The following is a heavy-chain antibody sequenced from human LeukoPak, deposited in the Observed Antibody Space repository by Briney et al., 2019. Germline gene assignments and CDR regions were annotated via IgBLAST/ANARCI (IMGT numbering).Heavy chain of an antibody. Sequence: SETLSLTCTVSGGSISSYYWSWIRQPAGKGLECIGRIYTSGSTNYNPSLKSRVTMSVDTSKNQFSLKLSPVTAADTAVYYCARDGYDSSGYYSRYYGMDVWGQGTTVTVSS. CDR2: IYTSGST. CDR3: ARDGYDSSGYYSRYYGMDV. J-gene: IGHJ6*02. CDR1: GGSISSYY. V-gene: IGHV4-4*07. D-gene: IGHD3-22*01.